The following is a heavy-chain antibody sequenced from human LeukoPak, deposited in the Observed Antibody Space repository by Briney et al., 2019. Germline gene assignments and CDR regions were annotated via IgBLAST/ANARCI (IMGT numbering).Heavy chain of an antibody. V-gene: IGHV3-74*01. CDR2: IKGDGNT. CDR3: VRNDTSGVGLDY. D-gene: IGHD3-3*01. Sequence: GGSLRLSCAASGFTFSSYWMHWVRHAPGKGLVWVSRIKGDGNTNYADSVKGRFTISRDNAKNMLYLQMNSLRAEDTAAYYCVRNDTSGVGLDYWGQGTLVTVSS. J-gene: IGHJ4*02. CDR1: GFTFSSYW.